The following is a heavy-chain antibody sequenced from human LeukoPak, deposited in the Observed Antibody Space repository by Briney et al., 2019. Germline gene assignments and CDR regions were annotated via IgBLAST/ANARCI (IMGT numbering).Heavy chain of an antibody. CDR3: AKLTNSWFDP. Sequence: PGGSLRLSCAASGFTFSSYPLNWVRQAPGKGLEWVSSISTSNSYIYYADSVKGRFTISRDNSKNTLYLQMNSLRAEDTAVYYCAKLTNSWFDPWGQGTLVAVSS. V-gene: IGHV3-21*01. CDR1: GFTFSSYP. CDR2: ISTSNSYI. D-gene: IGHD2-2*01. J-gene: IGHJ5*02.